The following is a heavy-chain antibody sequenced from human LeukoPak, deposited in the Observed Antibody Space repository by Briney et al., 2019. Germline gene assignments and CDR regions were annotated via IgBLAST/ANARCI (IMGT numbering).Heavy chain of an antibody. J-gene: IGHJ4*02. V-gene: IGHV1-18*04. CDR1: GYTFTSYG. CDR2: ISTYNGNT. D-gene: IGHD3-10*01. Sequence: ASVKVSCKASGYTFTSYGISWVRQAPGQGLEWMGWISTYNGNTNYAQRLQGRVTMTTDTSTSTAYMELRSLRSDDTAMYYFARHYYGAGSYYLGYWGQGTLVTVSS. CDR3: ARHYYGAGSYYLGY.